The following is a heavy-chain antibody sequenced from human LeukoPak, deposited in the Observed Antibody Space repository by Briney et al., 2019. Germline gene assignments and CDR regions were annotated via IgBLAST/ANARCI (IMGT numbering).Heavy chain of an antibody. V-gene: IGHV4-59*01. D-gene: IGHD3-22*01. Sequence: PSETLSLTCTVSGGSISSYYWSWIRQPPGKGLEWIGYIYYSGSTNYNPSLKSRVTISVDTSKNQFSLKLSSVTAADTAVYYCARVFDSSGGYDYWGQGTLVTLSS. CDR3: ARVFDSSGGYDY. J-gene: IGHJ4*02. CDR2: IYYSGST. CDR1: GGSISSYY.